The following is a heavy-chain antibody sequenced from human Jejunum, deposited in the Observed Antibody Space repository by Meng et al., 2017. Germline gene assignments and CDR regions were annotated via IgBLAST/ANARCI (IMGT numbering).Heavy chain of an antibody. Sequence: HGPRQESAPDSGRPSGTPSRYCSAAGCTHSVSVSPWGWLRQLQGKELEWIGNENTHNNPALKSRATISSDRSKNLFPLKLTSETAAVSSVYYFARDHWGSLDYWGQGALVTVSS. V-gene: IGHV4-61*08. CDR2: NENT. J-gene: IGHJ4*02. D-gene: IGHD7-27*01. CDR1: GCTHSVSVSP. CDR3: ARDHWGSLDY.